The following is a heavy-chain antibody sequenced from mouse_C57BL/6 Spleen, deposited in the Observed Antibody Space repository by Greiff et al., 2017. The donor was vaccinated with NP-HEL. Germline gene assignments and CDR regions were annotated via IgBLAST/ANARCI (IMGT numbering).Heavy chain of an antibody. CDR2: INPSNGGT. CDR3: ARQLRLLYYFDY. Sequence: QVQLQQPGTELVKPGASVKLSCKASGYTFTSYWMHWVKQRPGQGLEWIGNINPSNGGTNYIEKFKSKATLTVDKSSSTAYMQLSSLTSEGSAVYYYARQLRLLYYFDYWGKGTTLTVSS. CDR1: GYTFTSYW. V-gene: IGHV1-53*01. D-gene: IGHD3-2*02. J-gene: IGHJ2*01.